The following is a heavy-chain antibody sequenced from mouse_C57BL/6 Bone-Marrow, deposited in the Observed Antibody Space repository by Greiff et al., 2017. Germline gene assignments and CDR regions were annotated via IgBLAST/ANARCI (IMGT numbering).Heavy chain of an antibody. Sequence: EVHLVESGPGLVKPSQSLSLTCSVTGYSITSGYYWNWIRQFPGNKLEWMGYISYDGSNNYNPSLKNRISITRDTSKNQFFLKLNSVTTEDTATYYCARDLSYWGQGTSVTVSS. D-gene: IGHD6-5*01. J-gene: IGHJ4*01. V-gene: IGHV3-6*01. CDR2: ISYDGSN. CDR3: ARDLSY. CDR1: GYSITSGYY.